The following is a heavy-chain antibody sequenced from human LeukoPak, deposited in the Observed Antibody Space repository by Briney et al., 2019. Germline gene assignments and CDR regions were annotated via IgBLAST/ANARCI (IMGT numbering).Heavy chain of an antibody. D-gene: IGHD6-6*01. Sequence: SETLSLTCTVSGASITTYYWTWIRQPPGKGLEWIGYIYHSGSTNYNPSLKSRVTISLDTPRNQFSLRLSSVTAADTAVYFCAREYSTSSEGDYFDYWGQGSLVTVSS. CDR1: GASITTYY. V-gene: IGHV4-59*01. CDR2: IYHSGST. J-gene: IGHJ4*02. CDR3: AREYSTSSEGDYFDY.